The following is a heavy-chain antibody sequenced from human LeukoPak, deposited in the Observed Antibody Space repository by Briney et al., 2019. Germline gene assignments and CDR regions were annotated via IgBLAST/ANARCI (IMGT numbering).Heavy chain of an antibody. V-gene: IGHV1-18*01. D-gene: IGHD2-2*01. CDR3: ARDLHNIVVVPAAIPDAFDI. CDR2: ISAYNGNT. CDR1: GYTFTSYG. Sequence: ASVKVSCKASGYTFTSYGISWVRQAPGQGLEWMGWISAYNGNTNYAQKLQGRVTMTTDTSTSTAYMELRSLRSDDTAVYYCARDLHNIVVVPAAIPDAFDIWGQGTMVTDSS. J-gene: IGHJ3*02.